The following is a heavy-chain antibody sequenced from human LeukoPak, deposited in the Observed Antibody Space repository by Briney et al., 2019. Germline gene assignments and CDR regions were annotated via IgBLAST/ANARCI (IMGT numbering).Heavy chain of an antibody. D-gene: IGHD6-19*01. CDR1: GYTFTSYA. V-gene: IGHV7-4-1*02. CDR2: INTNTGNP. CDR3: AREMIAVAVVPLGGEDY. J-gene: IGHJ4*02. Sequence: ASVKVSCKASGYTFTSYAMNWVRQAPGQGLEWMGWINTNTGNPTYAQGFTGRFVFSLDTSVSTAYLQISSLKAEDTAVYYCAREMIAVAVVPLGGEDYWGQGTLVTVSS.